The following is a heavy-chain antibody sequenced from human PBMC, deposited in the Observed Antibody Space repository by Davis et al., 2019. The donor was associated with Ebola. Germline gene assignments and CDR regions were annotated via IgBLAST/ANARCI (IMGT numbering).Heavy chain of an antibody. J-gene: IGHJ4*02. CDR2: IYSGGST. CDR3: ARAKYDFWSGHIDY. CDR1: GFTVSSNY. D-gene: IGHD3-3*01. V-gene: IGHV3-66*01. Sequence: GGSLRLSCAASGFTVSSNYMSWVRQAPGKALEWVSVIYSGGSTYSADSVKGRFTISRDNSKNTLYLQMNSLRAENTAVYYCARAKYDFWSGHIDYWGQGTLVTVSS.